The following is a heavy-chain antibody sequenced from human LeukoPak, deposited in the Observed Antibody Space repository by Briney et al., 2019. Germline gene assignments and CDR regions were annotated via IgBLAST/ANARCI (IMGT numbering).Heavy chain of an antibody. CDR2: ITSDGSTT. CDR1: GFSFTSYW. D-gene: IGHD1-1*01. Sequence: GRSLRPSCAAAGFSFTSYWMHWVRQPPGKGLVWVSLITSDGSTTIYADSVKGRFTISRDNAKNTLYLQMNSLRVEDTAVYYCVRDGSGTTPFDYWGQGTLVTVSS. V-gene: IGHV3-74*01. CDR3: VRDGSGTTPFDY. J-gene: IGHJ4*02.